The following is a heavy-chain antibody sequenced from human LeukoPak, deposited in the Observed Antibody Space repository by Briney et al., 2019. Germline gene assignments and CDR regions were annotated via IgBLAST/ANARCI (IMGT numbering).Heavy chain of an antibody. Sequence: GGSLRLSCAASGFTFSSYAMHWVRQAPGKGLEWVAIISYDGNNKYYADSVKGRFTISRDNSKNTLYLQMNSLRAEDTAVYYCANEASIAVAGTTRDAFDIWGQGTMVTVSS. CDR1: GFTFSSYA. CDR3: ANEASIAVAGTTRDAFDI. D-gene: IGHD6-19*01. V-gene: IGHV3-30*18. J-gene: IGHJ3*02. CDR2: ISYDGNNK.